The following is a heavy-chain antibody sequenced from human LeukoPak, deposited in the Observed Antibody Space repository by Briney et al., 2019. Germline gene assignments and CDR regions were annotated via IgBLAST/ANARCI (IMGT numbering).Heavy chain of an antibody. CDR1: GGSFSGYY. D-gene: IGHD3-9*01. V-gene: IGHV4-34*01. Sequence: SETLSLTCAVYGGSFSGYYWSWIRQPPGKGLEWIGEINHSGSTNYYPSLKSRVTISVDTSKNQFSLKLSSVTAADTAVYYWGYFDWLFRYCYWGQGTLVTVSS. J-gene: IGHJ4*02. CDR2: INHSGST. CDR3: GYFDWLFRYCY.